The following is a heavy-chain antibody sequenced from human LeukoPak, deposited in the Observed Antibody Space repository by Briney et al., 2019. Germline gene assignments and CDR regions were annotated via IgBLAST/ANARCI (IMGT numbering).Heavy chain of an antibody. CDR3: ANIDQYYYDSSGYYGY. D-gene: IGHD3-22*01. J-gene: IGHJ4*02. CDR2: ISGSGGST. V-gene: IGHV3-23*01. Sequence: PGGSLRLSCAASGFTFSSYSMNWVRQAPGKGLEWVSAISGSGGSTYYADSVKGRFTISRDNSKNTLYLQMNSLRAEDTAVYYCANIDQYYYDSSGYYGYWGQGTLVTVSS. CDR1: GFTFSSYS.